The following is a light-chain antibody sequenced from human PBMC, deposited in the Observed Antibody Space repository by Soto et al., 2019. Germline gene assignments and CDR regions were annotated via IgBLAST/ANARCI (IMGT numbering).Light chain of an antibody. CDR3: QQYGNSPPGT. CDR2: GAS. Sequence: ETVLTQSPGTLYFSPGERATLSCRASQSVDNSHVAWYQQRRGLPPRLLIYGASNRATGIPDRFSGRGSGADFTLTISRLEPEDFAVYFCQQYGNSPPGTFGQGTRLEIK. J-gene: IGKJ5*01. CDR1: QSVDNSH. V-gene: IGKV3-20*01.